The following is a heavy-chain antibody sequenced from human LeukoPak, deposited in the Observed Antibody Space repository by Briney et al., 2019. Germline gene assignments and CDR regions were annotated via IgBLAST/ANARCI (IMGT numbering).Heavy chain of an antibody. V-gene: IGHV4-39*01. CDR3: ARRGGYTMYYFDY. CDR1: GGSMSNSNYY. D-gene: IGHD5-18*01. CDR2: MYYSGNT. Sequence: PSETLSLTCTVSGGSMSNSNYYWGWIRQPPGKGLEWIGSMYYSGNTYYNPSLKSRVTLSVDTSKNQFSVKLSSVTAADTAVYYCARRGGYTMYYFDYWGQGALVTVSS. J-gene: IGHJ4*02.